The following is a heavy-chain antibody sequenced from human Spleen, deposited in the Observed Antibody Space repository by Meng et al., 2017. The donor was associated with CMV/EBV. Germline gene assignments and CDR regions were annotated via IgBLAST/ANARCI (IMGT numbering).Heavy chain of an antibody. D-gene: IGHD3-3*01. J-gene: IGHJ3*02. V-gene: IGHV1-69*13. CDR1: GGISRTSA. CDR2: IIPAFGTP. CDR3: ARGRFASPNAYDM. Sequence: SVKVSCKASGGISRTSAITWVRQTPGQGLEWMGGIIPAFGTPNYAQKFQGRVTVTADDSTGTAYLELRSLTSDDTAMYFCARGRFASPNAYDMWGQGTKVTVSS.